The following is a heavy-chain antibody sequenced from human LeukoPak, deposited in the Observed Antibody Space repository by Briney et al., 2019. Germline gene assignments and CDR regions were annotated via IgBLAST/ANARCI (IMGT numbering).Heavy chain of an antibody. J-gene: IGHJ6*03. CDR2: INWNGGST. CDR1: GGSISSGSYY. Sequence: ETLSLACTVSGGSISSGSYYWGWVRQAPGKGLEWVSGINWNGGSTGYADSVKGRFTISRDNAKNSLYLQMNSLRAEDTALYYCARDRSHYMDVWGKGTTVTVSS. CDR3: ARDRSHYMDV. V-gene: IGHV3-20*04.